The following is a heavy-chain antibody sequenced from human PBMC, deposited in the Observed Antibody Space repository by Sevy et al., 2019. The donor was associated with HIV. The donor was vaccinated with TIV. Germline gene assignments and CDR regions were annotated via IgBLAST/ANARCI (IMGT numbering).Heavy chain of an antibody. CDR2: ISSSSSYT. D-gene: IGHD5-18*01. CDR1: GFTFSDYY. J-gene: IGHJ6*03. V-gene: IGHV3-11*06. Sequence: GGSLRLSCAASGFTFSDYYMSWIRQAPGKGLEWVSYISSSSSYTNYADSVKGRFTISRDNAKNSLYLQMNSLRAEDKAVYYCARVCHTADRNYYYYMDVWGKGTTVTVSS. CDR3: ARVCHTADRNYYYYMDV.